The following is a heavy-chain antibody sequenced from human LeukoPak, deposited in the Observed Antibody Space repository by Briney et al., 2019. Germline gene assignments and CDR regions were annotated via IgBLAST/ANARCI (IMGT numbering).Heavy chain of an antibody. J-gene: IGHJ4*02. D-gene: IGHD1-26*01. V-gene: IGHV4-39*01. CDR3: AREGGYRAYFDY. Sequence: SETLSLTCTVSGGSISSSSYNWDWIRQPPGRGLEWIGTIYYSGSTYYNPSLKSRATISVDTSKSRFSMKLNSVTAADTAVYYCAREGGYRAYFDYWGQGALVTVSS. CDR1: GGSISSSSYN. CDR2: IYYSGST.